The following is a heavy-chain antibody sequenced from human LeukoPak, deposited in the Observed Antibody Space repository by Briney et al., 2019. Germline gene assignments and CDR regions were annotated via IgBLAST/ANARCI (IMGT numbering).Heavy chain of an antibody. V-gene: IGHV3-7*01. CDR1: GFTFSRYW. CDR3: ARGTGEPGSGTNYYYYYFYMDV. CDR2: IKEDGSEK. J-gene: IGHJ6*03. Sequence: GGSLRLSCAASGFTFSRYWMTWVRQAPGKGLEWVANIKEDGSEKYYVDSVKGRFTISRDNAKNSLYLQMNSLRAEDTAVYYCARGTGEPGSGTNYYYYYFYMDVWGKGTTVTISS. D-gene: IGHD1-26*01.